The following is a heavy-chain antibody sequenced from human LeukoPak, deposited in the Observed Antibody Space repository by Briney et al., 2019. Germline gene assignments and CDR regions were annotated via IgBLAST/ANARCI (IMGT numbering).Heavy chain of an antibody. CDR3: VRDVSSNYDWFDP. V-gene: IGHV4-61*02. D-gene: IGHD4-11*01. Sequence: SETLSLTCTVSGGSISSGSYYWSWIRQPAGKGLEWIGRIYTSGSTNYNPSLKSRVTISVDTSKNQFSLKLSSVTAADTAVYYCVRDVSSNYDWFDPWGQGTLVTVSS. CDR2: IYTSGST. J-gene: IGHJ5*02. CDR1: GGSISSGSYY.